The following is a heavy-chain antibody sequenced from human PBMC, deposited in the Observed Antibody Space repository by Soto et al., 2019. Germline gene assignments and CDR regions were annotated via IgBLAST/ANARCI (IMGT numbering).Heavy chain of an antibody. Sequence: SETLSLTCAVAEGSISGGGYYWSRISQPPGKGLEWIGYIYYSGSTYYNPSLKSRVTISVDTSKNQFSLKLSSVTAADTAVYYCARVGGVIAMFDYWGQGTLVTVSS. D-gene: IGHD3-16*02. CDR2: IYYSGST. V-gene: IGHV4-30-4*01. CDR1: EGSISGGGYY. J-gene: IGHJ4*02. CDR3: ARVGGVIAMFDY.